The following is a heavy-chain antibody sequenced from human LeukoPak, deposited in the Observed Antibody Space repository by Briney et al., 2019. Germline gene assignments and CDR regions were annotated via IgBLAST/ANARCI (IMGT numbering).Heavy chain of an antibody. CDR1: GYIFTGYY. CDR3: ARWVGYSSGWYGGYYYMDV. J-gene: IGHJ6*03. Sequence: ASVKVSCKASGYIFTGYYMHWVRQAPGQGLELMGWMSAYNGNTNYAQKLQGRVTMTTDTSTSKAYMELRSLRSDDTAVYYCARWVGYSSGWYGGYYYMDVWGKGTTVTVSS. CDR2: MSAYNGNT. D-gene: IGHD6-19*01. V-gene: IGHV1-18*04.